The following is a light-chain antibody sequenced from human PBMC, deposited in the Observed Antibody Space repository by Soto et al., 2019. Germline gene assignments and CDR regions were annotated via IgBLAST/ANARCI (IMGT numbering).Light chain of an antibody. CDR1: QGISSN. CDR2: GAS. CDR3: QQRSKWPLT. V-gene: IGKV3-11*01. Sequence: EIVMTQSPATLSVSPGERATLSCRASQGISSNLAWYQQRPGQAPRLLIYGASTRATGISARFSGSGSGTDFTLTISSLEPEDFAVYYCQQRSKWPLTFGGGTKVEIK. J-gene: IGKJ4*01.